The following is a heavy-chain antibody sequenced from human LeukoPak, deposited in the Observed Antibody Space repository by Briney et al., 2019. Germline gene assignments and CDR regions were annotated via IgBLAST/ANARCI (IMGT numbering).Heavy chain of an antibody. V-gene: IGHV3-23*01. CDR2: ISGSGGST. CDR1: GFTFSSYA. J-gene: IGHJ6*03. CDR3: AKDLVAGNYYYYYMDV. D-gene: IGHD2-8*02. Sequence: PGGSLRLSCAASGFTFSSYAMSWVRQAPGKGLEWVSAISGSGGSTYYADSVKGRFTISRDNSKNTLYLQMNSLRAEDTAVYYCAKDLVAGNYYYYYMDVWGKGTTVTVSS.